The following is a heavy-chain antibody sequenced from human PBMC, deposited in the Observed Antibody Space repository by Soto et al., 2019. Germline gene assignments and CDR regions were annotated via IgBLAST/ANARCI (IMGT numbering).Heavy chain of an antibody. J-gene: IGHJ6*02. Sequence: ASVKVSCKASGGTFSSYAISWVRQAPGQRLEWMGWINAGNGNTKYSQKFQGRVTFTRDTSANTAYMELSSLISEDTAVYYCARDVLRFLEWRVMDVWGQGTTVTVSS. CDR1: GGTFSSYA. CDR3: ARDVLRFLEWRVMDV. CDR2: INAGNGNT. V-gene: IGHV1-3*01. D-gene: IGHD3-3*01.